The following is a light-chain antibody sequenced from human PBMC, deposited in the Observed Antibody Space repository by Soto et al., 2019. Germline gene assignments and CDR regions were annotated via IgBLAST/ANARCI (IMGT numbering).Light chain of an antibody. CDR3: QQYGRSPWT. Sequence: EIVLTQSPGTLSLSPGERATLSCRASQSVSSSLAWYQQKPGQAPRLLIYGASSRATGIPDRFSGSGSGPEFTLTISRLEPEDFAVYYCQQYGRSPWTFGQGTKVDIK. CDR1: QSVSSS. V-gene: IGKV3-20*01. J-gene: IGKJ1*01. CDR2: GAS.